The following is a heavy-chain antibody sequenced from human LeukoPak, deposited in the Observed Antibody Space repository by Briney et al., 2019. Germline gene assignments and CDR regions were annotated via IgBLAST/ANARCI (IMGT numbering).Heavy chain of an antibody. D-gene: IGHD1-26*01. CDR3: ARGVEGTYYYYGMDV. Sequence: ASVKVSCKASGYTFTSYDINWVRQATGQGLEWMGWMNPNSGNTGYAQKFQGRVTMTRNTSISTAYMELSSLRSEDTAVYYCARGVEGTYYYYGMDVWGQGTTVTVSS. CDR2: MNPNSGNT. CDR1: GYTFTSYD. J-gene: IGHJ6*02. V-gene: IGHV1-8*01.